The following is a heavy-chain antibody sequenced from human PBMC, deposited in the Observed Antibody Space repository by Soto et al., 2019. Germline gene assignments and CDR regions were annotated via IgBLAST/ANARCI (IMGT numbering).Heavy chain of an antibody. D-gene: IGHD3-10*02. J-gene: IGHJ3*02. CDR3: ARVSSGFDYVAFDI. Sequence: QPPGKGLEWIGYIYYSGSTNYNPSLKSRVTISVDTSKNQFSLKLSSVTAADTAVYYCARVSSGFDYVAFDIWGQGTMVTVSS. V-gene: IGHV4-59*01. CDR2: IYYSGST.